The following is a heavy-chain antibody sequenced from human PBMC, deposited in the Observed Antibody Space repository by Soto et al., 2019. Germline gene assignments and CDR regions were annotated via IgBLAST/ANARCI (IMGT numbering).Heavy chain of an antibody. D-gene: IGHD6-19*01. Sequence: PSETLSLTCTVSGGSISSYYWSWIRQPPGKGLEWIGYIYYSGSTNYNPSLKSRVTISVDTSKNQFSLKLSSVTAADTAVYYCARGSGWYWFDPWGQGTLVTVSS. CDR2: IYYSGST. CDR1: GGSISSYY. CDR3: ARGSGWYWFDP. J-gene: IGHJ5*02. V-gene: IGHV4-59*01.